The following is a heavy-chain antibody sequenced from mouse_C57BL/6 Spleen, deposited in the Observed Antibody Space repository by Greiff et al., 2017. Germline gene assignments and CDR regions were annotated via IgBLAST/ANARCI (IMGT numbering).Heavy chain of an antibody. D-gene: IGHD1-1*01. CDR3: TRGATVVSTHWYFDV. V-gene: IGHV1-15*01. Sequence: QVQLKESGAELVRPGASVTLSCKASGYTFTDYEMHWVKQTPVHGLEWIGAIDPETGGTAYNQKFKGKARLTADTSSSTASMELRSLTSEDSAVYYCTRGATVVSTHWYFDVWGTGTTVTVSS. CDR2: IDPETGGT. J-gene: IGHJ1*03. CDR1: GYTFTDYE.